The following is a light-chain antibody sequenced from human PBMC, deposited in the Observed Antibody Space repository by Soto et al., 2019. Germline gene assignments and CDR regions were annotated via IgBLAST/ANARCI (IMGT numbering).Light chain of an antibody. J-gene: IGLJ1*01. CDR3: GNWDSSLSAV. V-gene: IGLV1-51*01. CDR1: SSNIGNNY. CDR2: DNN. Sequence: QSALTQPPSVSAAPGQKVTISCSGSSSNIGNNYVSWYQQLPGTAPKLLIYDNNKRPSGIPDRFSGSKSGTSATLGITGLQTGDEADYYCGNWDSSLSAVFGTGTKVTVL.